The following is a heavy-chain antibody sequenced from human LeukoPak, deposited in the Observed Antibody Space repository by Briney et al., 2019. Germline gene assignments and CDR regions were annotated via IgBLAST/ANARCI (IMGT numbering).Heavy chain of an antibody. V-gene: IGHV4-59*08. CDR3: ARQHSSADYYFDY. J-gene: IGHJ4*02. D-gene: IGHD3-22*01. Sequence: KSSETLSLTCTVSGGSISSYYWSWIRQPPGKGLEWIGYISYSGSTNYNPSLKSRVTISVDTSKNQFSLKLSSVTAADTAVYYCARQHSSADYYFDYWGQGTLVTVPS. CDR1: GGSISSYY. CDR2: ISYSGST.